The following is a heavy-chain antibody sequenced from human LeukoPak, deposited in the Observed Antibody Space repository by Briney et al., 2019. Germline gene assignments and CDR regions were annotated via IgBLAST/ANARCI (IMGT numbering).Heavy chain of an antibody. CDR3: ASDGSGPPPFDS. D-gene: IGHD6-19*01. V-gene: IGHV4-61*02. CDR1: GGSISSGSYY. CDR2: IYTSGST. J-gene: IGHJ4*02. Sequence: PSETLSLTCTVSGGSISSGSYYWSWIRQPAGKGLEWIGRIYTSGSTNYNPSLKSRVTISVDTSKNQFSLKLSSVTAADTAVYYCASDGSGPPPFDSWGQGTLVTVSS.